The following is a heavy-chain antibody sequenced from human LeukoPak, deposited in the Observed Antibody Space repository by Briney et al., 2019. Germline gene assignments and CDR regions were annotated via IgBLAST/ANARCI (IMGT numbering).Heavy chain of an antibody. Sequence: SETLSLTCTVSGGSISSYYWSWIRQPPGKGLEWIGYIYYSGSTNYNPSLKSRITMSIDTSKNQFSLKLSSVTAADTAVYYCASSTPEYIQHWGQGTLVTVSS. V-gene: IGHV4-59*12. CDR3: ASSTPEYIQH. CDR1: GGSISSYY. J-gene: IGHJ1*01. CDR2: IYYSGST.